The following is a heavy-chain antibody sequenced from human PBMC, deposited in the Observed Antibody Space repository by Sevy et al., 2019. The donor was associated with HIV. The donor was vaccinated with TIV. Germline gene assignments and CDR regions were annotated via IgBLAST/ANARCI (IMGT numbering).Heavy chain of an antibody. D-gene: IGHD2-2*01. Sequence: GGSLRLSCAASGFTFSNYAMSWVRQAPGKGLEWVSTFSFGCGKINYADSVKGRFTNSRDNSKNTLYLQMNSLRAEDTALYCCAREGCSKPHDYWGQGTLVTVSS. V-gene: IGHV3-23*01. J-gene: IGHJ4*02. CDR1: GFTFSNYA. CDR3: AREGCSKPHDY. CDR2: FSFGCGKI.